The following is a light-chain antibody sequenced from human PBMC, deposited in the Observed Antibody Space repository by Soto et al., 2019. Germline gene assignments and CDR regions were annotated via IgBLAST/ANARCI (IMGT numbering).Light chain of an antibody. J-gene: IGKJ1*01. CDR3: QQYGSSQWT. V-gene: IGKV3-20*01. CDR2: GAS. CDR1: QSVSSSY. Sequence: DIVLTQSPGTLSLSPGERATLSCRAIQSVSSSYLAWYQQKPGQAPRPLIYGASSRAIGIPDRFSGSGSGTDFTLTISRLEPEDFAVYYCQQYGSSQWTFGQGTKVEIK.